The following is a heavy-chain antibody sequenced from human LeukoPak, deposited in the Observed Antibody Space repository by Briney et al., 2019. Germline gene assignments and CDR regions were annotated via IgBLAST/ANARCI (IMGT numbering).Heavy chain of an antibody. D-gene: IGHD6-19*01. V-gene: IGHV3-33*01. CDR3: ARDQAVAGSLWRYYYYYGMDV. CDR2: IWYDGSNK. CDR1: GFTFSSYG. J-gene: IGHJ6*02. Sequence: GGSLRLSCAASGFTFSSYGMHWVRQAPGKGLEWVAVIWYDGSNKYYADSVKGRFTISRDNPKNTLYLQMNSLRAEDTAVYYCARDQAVAGSLWRYYYYYGMDVWGQGTTVTVSS.